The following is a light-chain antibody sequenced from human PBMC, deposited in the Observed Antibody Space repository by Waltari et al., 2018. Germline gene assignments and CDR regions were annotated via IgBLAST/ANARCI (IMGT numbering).Light chain of an antibody. V-gene: IGKV3-20*01. J-gene: IGKJ2*01. CDR3: QQYGSSPAYT. CDR1: QSVRSSY. CDR2: GPS. Sequence: EIVLTQSPDTLSLSQGDRATLSCRASQSVRSSYLAWYQQKPGQAPRLLIYGPSSRATGIPDRFSGSGSGTDFTLTISRLEPEDFAVYYCQQYGSSPAYTFGQGTRLEIK.